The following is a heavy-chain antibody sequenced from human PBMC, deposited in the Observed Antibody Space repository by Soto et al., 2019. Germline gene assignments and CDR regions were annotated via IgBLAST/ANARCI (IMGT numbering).Heavy chain of an antibody. J-gene: IGHJ3*02. CDR3: ATNVVATTRALDI. D-gene: IGHD1-1*01. Sequence: PGGSLRLSCADSGFIFSSYSMNWVRQAPGKGLEWVSSISSSSSYIYYADSVKGRFTISRDNAKNSVYLQMHSLRAEDTAVYYCATNVVATTRALDIWGQGTMVTVSS. V-gene: IGHV3-21*01. CDR1: GFIFSSYS. CDR2: ISSSSSYI.